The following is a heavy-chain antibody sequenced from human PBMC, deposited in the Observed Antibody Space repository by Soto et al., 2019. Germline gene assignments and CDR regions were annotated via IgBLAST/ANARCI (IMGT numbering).Heavy chain of an antibody. CDR1: GFTFNNYA. J-gene: IGHJ4*02. V-gene: IGHV3-23*01. CDR2: ISATGGST. CDR3: AKDRLAGNFDY. Sequence: GGSLRLSCAASGFTFNNYAMNWVRQAPGKGLEWVATISATGGSTYYADSVKGRFTISRDNSKNTLYLQMNGLRVEDTAVYYCAKDRLAGNFDYWGQGTQVTSPQ.